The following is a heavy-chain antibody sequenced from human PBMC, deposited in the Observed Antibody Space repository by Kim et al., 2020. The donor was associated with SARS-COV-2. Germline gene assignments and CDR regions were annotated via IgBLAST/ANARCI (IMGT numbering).Heavy chain of an antibody. V-gene: IGHV4-4*02. CDR1: GASISSSSC. J-gene: IGHJ5*02. D-gene: IGHD3-16*02. CDR3: AGGVSRSWTRRSWFDP. CDR2: VDHSGTT. Sequence: SETLSLTCVVSGASISSSSCWSWVRQPPGKGLEWTGEVDHSGTTSYNVSLKSRVTISVDKSKNQFSLRLNSVSAADTAVYYCAGGVSRSWTRRSWFDPW.